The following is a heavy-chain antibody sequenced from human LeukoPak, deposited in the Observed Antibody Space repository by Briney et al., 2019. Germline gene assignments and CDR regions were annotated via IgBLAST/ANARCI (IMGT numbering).Heavy chain of an antibody. Sequence: SQTLSLTCTVSGGSISSGGYYWSWIRQPPGKGLEWIGYIYHSGSTYYNPSLKSRVTISVDRSKNQFSLKLSSVTAADTAVYYCARVRYDYVWGKPENNWFDPWGQGTLVTVSS. CDR2: IYHSGST. CDR3: ARVRYDYVWGKPENNWFDP. V-gene: IGHV4-30-2*01. D-gene: IGHD3-16*01. J-gene: IGHJ5*02. CDR1: GGSISSGGYY.